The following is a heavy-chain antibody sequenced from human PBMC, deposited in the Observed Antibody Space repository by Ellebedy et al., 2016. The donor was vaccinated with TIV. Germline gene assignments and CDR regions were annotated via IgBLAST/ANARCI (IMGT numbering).Heavy chain of an antibody. CDR2: ISAGSDTT. Sequence: GESLKISXTASGFNFNTFFMSWVRQAPGKGLEWVSTISAGSDTTRLADSVKGRFTISRDSSKNSVYLRMNNLRVEDTAVYYCRPGHYADLWGQGTLVTVSS. J-gene: IGHJ4*02. V-gene: IGHV3-23*01. CDR3: RPGHYADL. D-gene: IGHD4-17*01. CDR1: GFNFNTFF.